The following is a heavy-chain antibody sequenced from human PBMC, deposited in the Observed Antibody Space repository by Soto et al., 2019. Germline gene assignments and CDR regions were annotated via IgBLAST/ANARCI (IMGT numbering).Heavy chain of an antibody. CDR2: ISAYNGNT. Sequence: QVQLVQSGAEVQKPGASVKVSCKASGYSFTSYGISWVRQAPGQGLEWMGWISAYNGNTNYAQKLQGRVTMTTDTATRTAYMELRSLRSDATAVYYCARDNGFGESDVWGQGTTVTVSS. CDR3: ARDNGFGESDV. CDR1: GYSFTSYG. D-gene: IGHD3-10*01. J-gene: IGHJ6*02. V-gene: IGHV1-18*01.